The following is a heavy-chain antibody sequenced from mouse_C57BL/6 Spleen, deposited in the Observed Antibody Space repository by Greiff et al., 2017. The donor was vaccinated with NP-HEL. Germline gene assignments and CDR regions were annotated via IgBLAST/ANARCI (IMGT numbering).Heavy chain of an antibody. Sequence: EADGGLVQPKGSLKLSCAASGFSFNTYAMNWVRQAPGKGLEWVARLRSKSNNYATYYADSVKARFPISRDDSESILYLQMNNLKTEDTAMYYCVSSYYYGSSYAMDYWGQGTSVTVSS. CDR3: VSSYYYGSSYAMDY. D-gene: IGHD1-1*01. J-gene: IGHJ4*01. CDR2: LRSKSNNYAT. CDR1: GFSFNTYA. V-gene: IGHV10-1*01.